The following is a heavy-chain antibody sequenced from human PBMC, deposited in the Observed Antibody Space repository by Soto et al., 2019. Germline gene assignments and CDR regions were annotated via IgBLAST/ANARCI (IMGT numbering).Heavy chain of an antibody. CDR2: VSGSGGST. D-gene: IGHD6-13*01. CDR3: ASRGPGTYFDY. V-gene: IGHV3-23*01. CDR1: GFTFSSYA. Sequence: EVQLLESGGGLVQPGGSLRLSCAASGFTFSSYAMRWVRQAPGKGLEWVSAVSGSGGSTYYADSVKGRFTISRDNSKNTLYLQMNSLRAEDTALYYCASRGPGTYFDYWGQGTVVTVSS. J-gene: IGHJ4*02.